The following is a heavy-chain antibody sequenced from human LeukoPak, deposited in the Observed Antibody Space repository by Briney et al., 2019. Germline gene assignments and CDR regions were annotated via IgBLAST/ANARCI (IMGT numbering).Heavy chain of an antibody. Sequence: GGSLRLSCAASGFTFSGYGMHWVLQAPRKGLEWVTFIRYDGSNKYYTDSVKGRFTISRDNSKNTLYLQMNSLRAEDTAVDYCAKDSSDFDSQGKGIMVTVSS. J-gene: IGHJ3*02. CDR3: AKDSSDFDS. CDR2: IRYDGSNK. D-gene: IGHD3-22*01. V-gene: IGHV3-30*02. CDR1: GFTFSGYG.